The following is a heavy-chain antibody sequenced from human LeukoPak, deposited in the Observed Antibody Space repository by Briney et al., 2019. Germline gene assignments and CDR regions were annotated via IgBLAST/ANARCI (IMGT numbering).Heavy chain of an antibody. V-gene: IGHV5-51*01. CDR3: ARLPDSDPGYPVLLLPY. CDR1: GYSFTSYW. CDR2: IYPGDSDT. Sequence: GESLKISCKGSGYSFTSYWIGWVRQMPGKGLEWMGIIYPGDSDTRYSPSFQGQVTISADKSISTAYLQWSSLKASDTAMYYCARLPDSDPGYPVLLLPYWGQGTLVTVSS. D-gene: IGHD3-10*01. J-gene: IGHJ4*02.